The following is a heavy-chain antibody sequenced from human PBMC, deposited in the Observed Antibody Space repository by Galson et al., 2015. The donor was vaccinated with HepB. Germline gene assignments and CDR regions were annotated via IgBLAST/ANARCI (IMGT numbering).Heavy chain of an antibody. Sequence: PALVKPTQPLTLPCTFSGFSLSTRGMCVSWLRQPPGKALEWLALIDWDDDKYYSTSLKTRLTISKDTSKNQVVLTMTNMDPVDTATYYCARIDSSGYYFDYWGQGTLVTVSS. CDR2: IDWDDDK. CDR3: ARIDSSGYYFDY. CDR1: GFSLSTRGMC. D-gene: IGHD3-22*01. J-gene: IGHJ4*02. V-gene: IGHV2-70*01.